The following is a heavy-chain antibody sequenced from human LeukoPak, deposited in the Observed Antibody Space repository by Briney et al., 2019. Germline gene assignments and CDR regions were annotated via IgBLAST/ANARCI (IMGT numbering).Heavy chain of an antibody. CDR1: GFTFSSYA. V-gene: IGHV3-30*04. J-gene: IGHJ6*04. Sequence: GRSLRLSCAASGFTFSSYAMHWVRQAPGKGLEWVAVISYDGSNKYYADSVKGRFTISRDNAKNSLYLQMNSLRAEDTAVYYCARAESGYEIKVDNYYYYGMDVWGKGTTVTVSS. D-gene: IGHD5-12*01. CDR2: ISYDGSNK. CDR3: ARAESGYEIKVDNYYYYGMDV.